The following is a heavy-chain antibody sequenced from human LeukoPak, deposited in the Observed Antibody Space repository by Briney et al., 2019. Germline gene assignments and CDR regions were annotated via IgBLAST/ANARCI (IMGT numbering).Heavy chain of an antibody. J-gene: IGHJ3*02. CDR3: ARAWGYYDSSGYQNDAFDI. D-gene: IGHD3-22*01. Sequence: SETLSLTCTVSGGSISSYYWSWIRQPAGKGLEWIGRIYTSGSTNYNPSLKSRVTMSVDTSKNQFSLKLSSVTAADTAVYYCARAWGYYDSSGYQNDAFDIWGQGTMVTVSS. V-gene: IGHV4-4*07. CDR2: IYTSGST. CDR1: GGSISSYY.